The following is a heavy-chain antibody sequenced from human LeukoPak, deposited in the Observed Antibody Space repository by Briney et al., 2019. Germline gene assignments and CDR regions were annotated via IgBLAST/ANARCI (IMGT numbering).Heavy chain of an antibody. CDR2: IRYDGSNK. D-gene: IGHD5-18*01. Sequence: GGSLRLSCAASGFTFNSYPMHWVRQAPGKGLEWVAYIRYDGSNKNYADSVKGRFTISRDNAKNSLYLQMNSLRAEDTAVYFCAREGRYGQHFDYWGQGTLVTVSS. V-gene: IGHV3-30*02. CDR1: GFTFNSYP. J-gene: IGHJ4*02. CDR3: AREGRYGQHFDY.